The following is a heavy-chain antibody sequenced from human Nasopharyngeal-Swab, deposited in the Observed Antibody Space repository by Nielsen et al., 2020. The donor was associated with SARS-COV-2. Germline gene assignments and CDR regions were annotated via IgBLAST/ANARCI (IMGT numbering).Heavy chain of an antibody. CDR3: AKARRTGRWYYYGMDV. J-gene: IGHJ6*02. D-gene: IGHD4-23*01. V-gene: IGHV3-30*18. CDR2: ISYDGSNK. CDR1: GFTFSSYG. Sequence: GESLKISCAASGFTFSSYGMHWVRQAPGKGLEWVAVISYDGSNKYYADSVKGRFAISRDNSKNTLYLQMNSLSAEDTAVYYCAKARRTGRWYYYGMDVWGQGTTVTVSS.